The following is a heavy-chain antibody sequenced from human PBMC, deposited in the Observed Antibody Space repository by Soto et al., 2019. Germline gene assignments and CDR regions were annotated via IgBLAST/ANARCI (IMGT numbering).Heavy chain of an antibody. V-gene: IGHV1-69*06. Sequence: QVQLVQSGAEVQKPGSSVKVSCKASGGTFSSYAISWVRQAPGQGLEWMGGIIPIFGTANYAQKFQGRVTITADKSTSTAYMERGSLRSEDTAVYYCAGGRSGGSDPPPAPYYFDYWGQGTLVTVSS. D-gene: IGHD1-26*01. CDR3: AGGRSGGSDPPPAPYYFDY. CDR2: IIPIFGTA. CDR1: GGTFSSYA. J-gene: IGHJ4*02.